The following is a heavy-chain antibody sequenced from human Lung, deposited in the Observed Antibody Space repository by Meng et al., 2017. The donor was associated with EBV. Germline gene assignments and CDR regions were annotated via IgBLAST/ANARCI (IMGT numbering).Heavy chain of an antibody. CDR2: IYDSGST. V-gene: IGHV4-30-4*08. J-gene: IGHJ5*02. CDR3: AREYSSSSGLPGP. Sequence: VQLQESGPGLVKPSQTLSPPCTVSGGSIRFGDYYWGWIRQPPGKGLEWIGYIYDSGSTSYNPSLMSRVTISVDTSRNQFSLKLTSVTAADTAVYYCAREYSSSSGLPGPWGQGTLVTVSS. CDR1: GGSIRFGDYY. D-gene: IGHD6-6*01.